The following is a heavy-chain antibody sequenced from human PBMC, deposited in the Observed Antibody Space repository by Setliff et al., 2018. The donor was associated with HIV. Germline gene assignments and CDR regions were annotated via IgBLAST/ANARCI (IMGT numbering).Heavy chain of an antibody. J-gene: IGHJ3*02. V-gene: IGHV1-2*04. CDR2: INPNSGGT. D-gene: IGHD3-3*01. CDR3: ARGRPSLEWLLYDHEAFDI. Sequence: ASVKVSCKASGYTFTGYYMHWVRQAPGQGLEWMGWINPNSGGTNYAQKFQGWVTMTRDTSISTAYMELSRLRSDDTAVYYCARGRPSLEWLLYDHEAFDIWGQGTMVTVSS. CDR1: GYTFTGYY.